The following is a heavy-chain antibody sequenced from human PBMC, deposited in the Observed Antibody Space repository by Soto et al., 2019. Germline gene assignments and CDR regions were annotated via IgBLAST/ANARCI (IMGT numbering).Heavy chain of an antibody. CDR2: IYYSGST. CDR3: ARRKYSSGWYYFDY. J-gene: IGHJ4*02. V-gene: IGHV4-39*01. CDR1: GGSISSSSYY. Sequence: SETLSLTCTVSGGSISSSSYYWGWIRQPPGKGLEWIGSIYYSGSTYYNPSLKSRVTISVDTSKNQFSLKLSSVTAADTAVYYCARRKYSSGWYYFDYWGQGTLVTVSS. D-gene: IGHD6-19*01.